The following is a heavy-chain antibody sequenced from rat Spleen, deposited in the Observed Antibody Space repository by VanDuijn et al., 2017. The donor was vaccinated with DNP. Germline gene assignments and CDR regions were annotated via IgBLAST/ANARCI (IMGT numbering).Heavy chain of an antibody. CDR3: TKDLQWYAMDA. J-gene: IGHJ4*01. CDR2: ISYDGFSS. Sequence: EVQLVESGGGLVQPGRSMKLSCAASGFTFSNYDMAWVRQAPTKGLEWVASISYDGFSSYYRDSVKGRFTISRDNENTVYLQMDSLRSEDTATYYCTKDLQWYAMDAWGQGTSVTVSA. V-gene: IGHV5-20*01. D-gene: IGHD1-1*01. CDR1: GFTFSNYD.